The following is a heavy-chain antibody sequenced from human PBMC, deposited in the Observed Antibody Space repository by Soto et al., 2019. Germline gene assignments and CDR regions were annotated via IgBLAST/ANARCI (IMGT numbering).Heavy chain of an antibody. Sequence: QVQLVESGGGVVQPGRSLRLSCAASGFTFSSYGMHWVRQAPGKGLEWVAVISYDGSNKYYADSVKGRFTISRDNSKNTLYLQMNSLRAEDTAVYYCSTVETGYSSADYWGQGTLVTVSS. CDR3: STVETGYSSADY. V-gene: IGHV3-30*03. J-gene: IGHJ4*02. CDR2: ISYDGSNK. CDR1: GFTFSSYG. D-gene: IGHD6-25*01.